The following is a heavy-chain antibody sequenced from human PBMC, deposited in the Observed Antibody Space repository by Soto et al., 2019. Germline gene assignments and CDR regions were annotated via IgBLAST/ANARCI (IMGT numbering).Heavy chain of an antibody. CDR1: VFTLRNYA. CDR3: AKAKNDYNWDNRPPFDY. Sequence: GWSLRLSCEASVFTLRNYAMTWVRQAPGKGLEWVSLISANDVGTYYAESVKTRFTISTDQSRNTVYLQMDSLRADDTAIYYCAKAKNDYNWDNRPPFDYWGQGTLVTVSS. V-gene: IGHV3-23*01. D-gene: IGHD1-20*01. CDR2: ISANDVGT. J-gene: IGHJ4*02.